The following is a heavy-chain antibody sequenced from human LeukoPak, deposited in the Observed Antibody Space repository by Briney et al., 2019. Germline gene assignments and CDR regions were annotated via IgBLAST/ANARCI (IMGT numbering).Heavy chain of an antibody. CDR1: GFTFSSYS. J-gene: IGHJ3*02. V-gene: IGHV3-21*01. Sequence: GGSLRLSCAASGFTFSSYSMNWVRQAPGKGLEWVSSISSGSSYIYYADSVKGRFTISRDNAKNSLYLQMNSLRAEDTAVYYCARDGHIVLMVYAIDAFDIWGQGTMVTVSS. CDR2: ISSGSSYI. D-gene: IGHD2-8*01. CDR3: ARDGHIVLMVYAIDAFDI.